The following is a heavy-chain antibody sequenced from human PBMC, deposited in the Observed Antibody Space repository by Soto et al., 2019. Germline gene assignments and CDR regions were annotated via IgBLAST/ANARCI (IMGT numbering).Heavy chain of an antibody. Sequence: QVQLVQSGAEVKKPGSSVKVSCKASGGTFSSYTISWVRQAPGQGLEWMGRIIPILGIANYAQKFQGRVTITADKSTSTAYMELSSLRSDDTAVYYCESRYYDFWSGYFAYWGQGTLVTVSS. CDR1: GGTFSSYT. CDR2: IIPILGIA. J-gene: IGHJ4*02. V-gene: IGHV1-69*02. CDR3: ESRYYDFWSGYFAY. D-gene: IGHD3-3*01.